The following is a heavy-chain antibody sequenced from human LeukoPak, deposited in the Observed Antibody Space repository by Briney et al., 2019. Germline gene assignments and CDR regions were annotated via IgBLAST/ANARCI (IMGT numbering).Heavy chain of an antibody. J-gene: IGHJ6*04. V-gene: IGHV3-48*03. Sequence: PGGSLRLSCAASGFTFSSYEMNWVRQAPGKGLEWVSYISSSGSTIYYADSVKGRFTISRDNAKNSLYLQMNSLRAEDTAVYYCARVTGYSSGWGYYYGMDVWGKGTMVTVSS. CDR3: ARVTGYSSGWGYYYGMDV. CDR1: GFTFSSYE. CDR2: ISSSGSTI. D-gene: IGHD6-19*01.